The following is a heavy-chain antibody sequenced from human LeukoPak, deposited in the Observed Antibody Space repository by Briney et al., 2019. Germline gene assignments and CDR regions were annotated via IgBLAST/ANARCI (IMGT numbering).Heavy chain of an antibody. CDR2: MSYDGSNK. J-gene: IGHJ4*02. Sequence: PGGSLRLSCAASGFTFSSYGMHWVRQAPGKGLEWVAVMSYDGSNKYYADSVKGRFTISRDTSKNTLYLQMNSLRAEDTAVYYCAKIWGSSGWYEYSFDYWGQGTLVTVSS. D-gene: IGHD6-19*01. CDR1: GFTFSSYG. V-gene: IGHV3-30*18. CDR3: AKIWGSSGWYEYSFDY.